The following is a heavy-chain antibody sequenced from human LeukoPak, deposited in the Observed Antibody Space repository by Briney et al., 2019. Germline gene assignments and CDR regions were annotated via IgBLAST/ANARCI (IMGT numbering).Heavy chain of an antibody. CDR1: GYTFTGYY. Sequence: ASVKVSCKASGYTFTGYYMNWVRQAPGQGLEWMGWINPNSGGTNYAQKFQGRVTMTRDTSISTAYMELSRLRSDDTAVYYCARFLRSSSPVYYYYYYGMDVRGQGTTVTVSS. CDR3: ARFLRSSSPVYYYYYYGMDV. J-gene: IGHJ6*02. CDR2: INPNSGGT. D-gene: IGHD6-13*01. V-gene: IGHV1-2*02.